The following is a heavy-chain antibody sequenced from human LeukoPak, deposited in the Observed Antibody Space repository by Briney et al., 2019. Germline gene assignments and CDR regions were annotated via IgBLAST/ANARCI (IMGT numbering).Heavy chain of an antibody. CDR2: ISGSGGST. V-gene: IGHV3-23*01. Sequence: GGSLRLSCAASGFTFSSYAMSWVRQAPGKGLEWVSAISGSGGSTYYADSVKGRFTISRDNSKNTLYLQMNSLRAEDTAVCYCAKGHWESGYSYGYFDYWGQGTLVTVSS. J-gene: IGHJ4*02. CDR3: AKGHWESGYSYGYFDY. CDR1: GFTFSSYA. D-gene: IGHD5-18*01.